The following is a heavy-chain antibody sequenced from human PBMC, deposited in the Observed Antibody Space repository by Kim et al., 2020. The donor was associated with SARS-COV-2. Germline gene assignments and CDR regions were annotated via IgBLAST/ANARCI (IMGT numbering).Heavy chain of an antibody. CDR2: IVTYTGDT. J-gene: IGHJ3*02. CDR3: VRVRYCGADWHRSDAFDI. V-gene: IGHV1-18*04. CDR1: GYTFPVYS. Sequence: ASVKVSCKASGYTFPVYSISWVRQAPGQGLEWMGLIVTYTGDTNYAQNLQDRVTMTTDASTTTAYMELTTLRSDDTAVYYCVRVRYCGADWHRSDAFDIWGQGTMVTVSS. D-gene: IGHD2-21*02.